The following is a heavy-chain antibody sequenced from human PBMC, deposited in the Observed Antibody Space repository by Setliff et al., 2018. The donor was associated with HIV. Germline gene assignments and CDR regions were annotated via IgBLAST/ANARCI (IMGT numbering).Heavy chain of an antibody. CDR2: INYSGST. CDR1: GGSLNSHY. D-gene: IGHD4-17*01. J-gene: IGHJ2*01. CDR3: ARLTINTTTVTAHLLWYLDL. V-gene: IGHV4-34*01. Sequence: PSETLSLTCAVNGGSLNSHYWSWIRQSPERGLEWIGEINYSGSTYYNPSLESRVTMSVDASKSQLFLTLRSVTAADTAVYYCARLTINTTTVTAHLLWYLDLWGRGTLVTVSS.